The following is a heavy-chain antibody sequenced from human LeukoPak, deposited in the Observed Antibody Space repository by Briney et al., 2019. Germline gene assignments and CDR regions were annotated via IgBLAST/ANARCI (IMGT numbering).Heavy chain of an antibody. V-gene: IGHV4-59*12. J-gene: IGHJ3*02. CDR1: GGSISSYY. Sequence: SETRSLTCTVSGGSISSYYWSWIRQPPGKGLEWIGYIYYSGSTNYNPSLKSRVTISLDKSKNQVSLKLNSVTAADTAVYYCARALGAFDIWGQGTMVTVSS. CDR3: ARALGAFDI. CDR2: IYYSGST.